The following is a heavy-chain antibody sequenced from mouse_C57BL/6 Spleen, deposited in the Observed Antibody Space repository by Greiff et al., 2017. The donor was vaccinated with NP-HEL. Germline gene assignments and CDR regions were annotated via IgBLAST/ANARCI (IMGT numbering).Heavy chain of an antibody. V-gene: IGHV1-64*01. J-gene: IGHJ3*01. Sequence: QVQLQQSGAELVKPGASVKLSCKASGYTFTSYWMHWVKQRPGQGLEWIGMIHPNSGSTNYNEKFKSKATLTVDKSSSTAYMQLSSLTSEDSAVYYCASDDYDGSVAYGGQGTLVTVAA. D-gene: IGHD2-4*01. CDR2: IHPNSGST. CDR1: GYTFTSYW. CDR3: ASDDYDGSVAY.